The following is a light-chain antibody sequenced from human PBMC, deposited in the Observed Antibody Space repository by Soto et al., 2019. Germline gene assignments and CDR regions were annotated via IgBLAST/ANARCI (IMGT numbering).Light chain of an antibody. Sequence: DIQMTQSPSTLSASVGDRATITCRASQSINTCLAWYQQKPGKAPKLLIYRASTLESGVPSRISGSGSGTEFTLTSSSLQPDDFSTYYCQHCSTYSCTFGPGTKVDI. CDR3: QHCSTYSCT. CDR2: RAS. J-gene: IGKJ3*01. V-gene: IGKV1-5*03. CDR1: QSINTC.